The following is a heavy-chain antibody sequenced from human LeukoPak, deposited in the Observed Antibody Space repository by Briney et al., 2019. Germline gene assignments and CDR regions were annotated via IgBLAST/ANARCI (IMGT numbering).Heavy chain of an antibody. Sequence: GASVKVSCEASGYTFTGYYMHWVRQAPGQGLEWMGWINPNSGGTNYAQKFQGRVTMTRDTSISTAYMELSRLRSDDTAVYYCASYISGWGYYFDYWGQGTLVTVSS. CDR1: GYTFTGYY. V-gene: IGHV1-2*02. D-gene: IGHD6-19*01. CDR2: INPNSGGT. CDR3: ASYISGWGYYFDY. J-gene: IGHJ4*02.